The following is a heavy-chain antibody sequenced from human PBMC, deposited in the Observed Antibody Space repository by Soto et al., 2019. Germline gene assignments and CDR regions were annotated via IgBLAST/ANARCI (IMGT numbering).Heavy chain of an antibody. CDR3: ARVGVGPTTKGPFAS. V-gene: IGHV3-7*03. D-gene: IGHD1-26*01. CDR1: GLIFSNYW. J-gene: IGHJ5*01. CDR2: IKQDESGK. Sequence: EVQLVESGGGLVQPGGSLRLSCAASGLIFSNYWMSWVRQAPGKGLEWVANIKQDESGKYYVDSVKGRFTISRDNAKNSLYLQMNSLRAEDTAVYYCARVGVGPTTKGPFASWGQGTLVTVSS.